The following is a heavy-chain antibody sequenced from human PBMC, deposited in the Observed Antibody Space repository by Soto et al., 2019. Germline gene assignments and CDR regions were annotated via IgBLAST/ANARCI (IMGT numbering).Heavy chain of an antibody. D-gene: IGHD3-9*01. Sequence: EVQLLESGGGLVQPGGSLRLSCAASGFTFSSYAMSWVRQAPGKGLDWVSAISGSGGSTYYADSGKGGFNIARDNSKNTMDMKMYSMRDDDITVYYSAKTYDILTGYYTIYYYCYGMDVWGQGTTVTVSS. CDR3: AKTYDILTGYYTIYYYCYGMDV. J-gene: IGHJ6*02. V-gene: IGHV3-23*01. CDR1: GFTFSSYA. CDR2: ISGSGGST.